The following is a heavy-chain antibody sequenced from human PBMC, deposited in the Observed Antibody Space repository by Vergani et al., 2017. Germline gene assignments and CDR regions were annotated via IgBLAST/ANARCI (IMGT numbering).Heavy chain of an antibody. D-gene: IGHD1-26*01. J-gene: IGHJ5*02. CDR2: IKSKTDGGTT. CDR3: AKDSALVGANWFDP. V-gene: IGHV3-15*01. CDR1: GFTFSNAW. Sequence: EVQLVESGGGLVKPGGSLRLSCAASGFTFSNAWMSWVRQAPGKGLEWVGRIKSKTDGGTTDYAAPVKGRFTISRDDSKNTLYLQMNSLRAEDTAVYYCAKDSALVGANWFDPWGQGTLVTVSS.